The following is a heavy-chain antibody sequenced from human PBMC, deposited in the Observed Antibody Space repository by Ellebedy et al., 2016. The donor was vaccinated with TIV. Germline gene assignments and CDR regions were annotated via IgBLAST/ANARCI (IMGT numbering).Heavy chain of an antibody. J-gene: IGHJ4*02. CDR1: GFTFSSYA. D-gene: IGHD5-18*01. Sequence: GESLKISXAASGFTFSSYAMHWVRQAPGKGLEWVAVISYDGSNKYYADSVKGRFTISRDNSKNTLYLQMNSLRAEDTAVYYCARNVDTALVDYWGQGTLVTVSS. V-gene: IGHV3-30-3*01. CDR3: ARNVDTALVDY. CDR2: ISYDGSNK.